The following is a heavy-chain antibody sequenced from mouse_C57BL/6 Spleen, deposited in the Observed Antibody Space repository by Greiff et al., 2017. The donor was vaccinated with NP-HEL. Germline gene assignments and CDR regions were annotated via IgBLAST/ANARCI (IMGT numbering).Heavy chain of an antibody. J-gene: IGHJ4*01. V-gene: IGHV5-6*01. Sequence: EVQRVESGGDLVKPGGSLKLSCAASGFTFSSYGMSWVRQTPDKRLEWVATISSGGSYTYYPDSVKGRFTISRDNAKNTLYLQMSSLKSEDTARYYCARHRYDGYPMDYWGQGTSVTVSS. D-gene: IGHD2-3*01. CDR2: ISSGGSYT. CDR1: GFTFSSYG. CDR3: ARHRYDGYPMDY.